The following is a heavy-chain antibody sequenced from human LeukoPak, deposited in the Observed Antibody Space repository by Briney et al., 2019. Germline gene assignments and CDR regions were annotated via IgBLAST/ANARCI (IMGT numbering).Heavy chain of an antibody. Sequence: SETLSLTCTVSGGSISSGSYYWSWIRQPAGKGLEWIGRIYTSGSTNYNPSLKSRVTISVGTSKNQFSLKLSSVTAADTAVYYCARDYGCSSTSCYPQSAFDIWGQGTMVTVSS. J-gene: IGHJ3*02. D-gene: IGHD2-2*01. CDR2: IYTSGST. CDR3: ARDYGCSSTSCYPQSAFDI. CDR1: GGSISSGSYY. V-gene: IGHV4-61*02.